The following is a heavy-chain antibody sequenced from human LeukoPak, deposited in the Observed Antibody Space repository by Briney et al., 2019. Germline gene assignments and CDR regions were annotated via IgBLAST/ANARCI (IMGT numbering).Heavy chain of an antibody. V-gene: IGHV3-23*01. Sequence: GGSLRLSCAASGFTFSSSAMSLVRQAPGKGLEWVSAISGSGGSTYYADSVKGRFTISRDNSKNTLYLQMNSLRAEDTAVYYCAKPRRGFGEFMLDYWGQGTLVTVSS. D-gene: IGHD3-10*01. J-gene: IGHJ4*02. CDR3: AKPRRGFGEFMLDY. CDR2: ISGSGGST. CDR1: GFTFSSSA.